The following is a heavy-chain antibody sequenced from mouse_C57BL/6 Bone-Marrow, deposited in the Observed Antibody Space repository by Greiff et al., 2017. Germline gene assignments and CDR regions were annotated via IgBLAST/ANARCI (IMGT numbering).Heavy chain of an antibody. CDR3: LRDYVYEWGYAMDY. V-gene: IGHV1-69*01. CDR1: GYTFTSYW. Sequence: VQLQQPGAELVMPGASVKLSCKASGYTFTSYWMHWVKQRPGQGLEWIGEIDPSDSYPNYNQKFKGKSTLTVDTSSSTAYMQLSSLTSEDSAVYYCLRDYVYEWGYAMDYWGQGTSVTVSS. J-gene: IGHJ4*01. D-gene: IGHD2-2*01. CDR2: IDPSDSYP.